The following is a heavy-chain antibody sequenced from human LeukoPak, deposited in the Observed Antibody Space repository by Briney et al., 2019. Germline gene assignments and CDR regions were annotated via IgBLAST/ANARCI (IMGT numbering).Heavy chain of an antibody. J-gene: IGHJ4*02. Sequence: PGGSLRLSCAASGFTFSDYYMTWIRQAPGKGLEWVSYISSSGSIIYYADSVKGRFIISRDNAKNSLYLQMNSLRAEDTAVYFCARVGYDSSGRFDYWGQGTLATGSS. D-gene: IGHD3-22*01. CDR1: GFTFSDYY. CDR2: ISSSGSII. V-gene: IGHV3-11*04. CDR3: ARVGYDSSGRFDY.